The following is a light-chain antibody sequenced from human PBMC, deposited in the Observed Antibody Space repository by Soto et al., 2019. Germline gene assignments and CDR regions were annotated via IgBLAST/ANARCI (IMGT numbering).Light chain of an antibody. V-gene: IGKV3-20*01. CDR1: QTLSSNN. Sequence: EVVLTQSPGTLSVSPGERATLSCRASQTLSSNNLAWYQQKPGQAPRLLMYGASTRATGIPDRFSGSGSGTDFTLTISRLEPEDFAVYYCQQYGGSPWTFGQGTKVDIK. CDR3: QQYGGSPWT. J-gene: IGKJ1*01. CDR2: GAS.